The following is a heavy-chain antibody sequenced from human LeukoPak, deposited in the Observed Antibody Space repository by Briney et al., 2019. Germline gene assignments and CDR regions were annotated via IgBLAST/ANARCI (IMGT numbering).Heavy chain of an antibody. Sequence: PSETLSLTCAVYGGSFSGYYWSGIRQPPGKGLEWIGEINHRGSTNYNPSLKSRVTISVDTSKNQFSLKLSSVTAADTAVYYCARGYGSYYPFDYWGQGTLVTVSS. CDR1: GGSFSGYY. CDR3: ARGYGSYYPFDY. D-gene: IGHD1-26*01. V-gene: IGHV4-34*01. CDR2: INHRGST. J-gene: IGHJ4*02.